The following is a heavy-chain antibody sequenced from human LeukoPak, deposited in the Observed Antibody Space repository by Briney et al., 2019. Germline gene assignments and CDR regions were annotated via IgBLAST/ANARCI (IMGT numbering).Heavy chain of an antibody. CDR2: IWYDGSNK. J-gene: IGHJ3*02. CDR3: ARDFADTAMVFAI. D-gene: IGHD5-18*01. Sequence: GGSLRPSCTASGFTFSNAWMSWVRQAPGKGLEWVAVIWYDGSNKYYADSVKGRFTISRDNSKNTLYLQMNSLRAEDTAVYYCARDFADTAMVFAIWGQGTMVTVSS. CDR1: GFTFSNAW. V-gene: IGHV3-33*08.